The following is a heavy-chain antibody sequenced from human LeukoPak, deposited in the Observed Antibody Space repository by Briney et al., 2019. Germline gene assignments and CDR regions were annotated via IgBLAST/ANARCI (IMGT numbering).Heavy chain of an antibody. CDR1: GGSFSGYY. Sequence: SETLSLTCAVYGGSFSGYYWSWIRQPPGKGLEWIGEINHSGSTNYSPFLKSRVTISVDTSKNQFSLKLSSVTAADTAVYYCARGLGRVNYRVDYWGQGTLVTVSS. V-gene: IGHV4-34*01. J-gene: IGHJ4*02. CDR2: INHSGST. CDR3: ARGLGRVNYRVDY. D-gene: IGHD4-11*01.